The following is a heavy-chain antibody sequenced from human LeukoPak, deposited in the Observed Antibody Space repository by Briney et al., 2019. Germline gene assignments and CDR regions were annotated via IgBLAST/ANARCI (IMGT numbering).Heavy chain of an antibody. CDR1: GFTFSSYW. J-gene: IGHJ5*02. CDR3: AREFLELLWFGELLNWFDP. CDR2: IKQDGSEK. D-gene: IGHD3-10*01. V-gene: IGHV3-7*01. Sequence: GGSLRLPCAASGFTFSSYWTSWVRQAPGKGLEWVANIKQDGSEKYYVDSVKGRFTISRDNAKNSLYLQMNSLRAEDTAVYYCAREFLELLWFGELLNWFDPWGQGTLVTVSS.